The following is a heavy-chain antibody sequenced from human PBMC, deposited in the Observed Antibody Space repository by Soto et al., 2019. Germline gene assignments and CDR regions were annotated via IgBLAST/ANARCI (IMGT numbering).Heavy chain of an antibody. D-gene: IGHD2-21*02. CDR3: SRDLWGYCGTDCYPLDV. CDR2: MYNTGST. Sequence: QVQLQESGPGLVKPSETLSLTCTVSGGSISGYYWSWIRQPPGKGLEWIGYMYNTGSTVYNPSFKRRVTITVDRSKNQFSLKLNSVTAADTAVYYCSRDLWGYCGTDCYPLDVWGQGTTVTVSS. V-gene: IGHV4-59*01. CDR1: GGSISGYY. J-gene: IGHJ6*02.